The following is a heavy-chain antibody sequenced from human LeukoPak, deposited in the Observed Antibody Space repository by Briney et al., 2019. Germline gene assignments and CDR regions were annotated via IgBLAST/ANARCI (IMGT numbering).Heavy chain of an antibody. D-gene: IGHD5-18*01. CDR2: ISSSSSTR. Sequence: GGSLRLSCAASGFTFSSYSMNWVRQAPGKGLEWVSYISSSSSTRYYADSVKGRFTISRDNVKNSLYLQMNNLRAEDTDVYYCARGYSRAIDYWGQGTLVTVSS. CDR1: GFTFSSYS. V-gene: IGHV3-48*04. J-gene: IGHJ4*02. CDR3: ARGYSRAIDY.